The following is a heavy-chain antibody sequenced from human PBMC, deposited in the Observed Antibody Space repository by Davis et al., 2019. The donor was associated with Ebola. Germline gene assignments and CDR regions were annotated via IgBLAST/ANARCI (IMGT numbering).Heavy chain of an antibody. V-gene: IGHV4-59*12. D-gene: IGHD6-6*01. CDR2: IYYSGST. CDR1: GGSISSYY. Sequence: SETLSLTCTVSGGSISSYYWSWIRQPPGKGLEWIGYIYYSGSTNYNPSLKSRVTISVDTSKNQFSLQLNSVTPEDTAVYYCARDPIEQLGPLYYYYGMDVWGKGTTVTVSS. CDR3: ARDPIEQLGPLYYYYGMDV. J-gene: IGHJ6*04.